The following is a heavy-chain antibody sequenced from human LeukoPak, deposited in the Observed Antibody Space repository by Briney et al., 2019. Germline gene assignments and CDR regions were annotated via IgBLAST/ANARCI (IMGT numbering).Heavy chain of an antibody. D-gene: IGHD3-9*01. CDR3: VGTYDILTGYTPYFDY. CDR1: GGSISSGSYY. J-gene: IGHJ4*02. Sequence: PSETLSLTCTVSGGSISSGSYYWNWIRQPAGKGLEWIGRIYTSGSTNYNPSLKSRVTISVDTSKNQFSLKLSSVTAADTAVYYCVGTYDILTGYTPYFDYWGQGTLVTVSS. CDR2: IYTSGST. V-gene: IGHV4-61*02.